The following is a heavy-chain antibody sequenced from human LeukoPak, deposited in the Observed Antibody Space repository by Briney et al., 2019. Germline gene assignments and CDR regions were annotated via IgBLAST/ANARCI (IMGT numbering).Heavy chain of an antibody. CDR2: IYYSGNT. V-gene: IGHV4-39*01. J-gene: IGHJ4*02. Sequence: PSETLSLTCTVSGGSISSRSYYWSWIRQPPGKGLEWIGSIYYSGNTYYNSSLKSRVTISVDTSKNQFSLKLSSVTAADTAMYYCARPRIATAGTYYFDYWGQGTLVTVSS. CDR3: ARPRIATAGTYYFDY. CDR1: GGSISSRSYY. D-gene: IGHD6-13*01.